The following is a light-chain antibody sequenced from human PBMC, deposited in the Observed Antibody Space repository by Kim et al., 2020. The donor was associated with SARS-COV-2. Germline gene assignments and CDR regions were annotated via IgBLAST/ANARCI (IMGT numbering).Light chain of an antibody. CDR2: GKN. J-gene: IGLJ3*02. V-gene: IGLV3-19*01. Sequence: ALGQTVRITCQRDSLRSYYASWYQQKPGQAPVLVIYGKNNRPSGIPDRFSGSSSGNTASLTITGAQAEDEADYYCNSRDSSGNRWVFGGGTKVTVL. CDR1: SLRSYY. CDR3: NSRDSSGNRWV.